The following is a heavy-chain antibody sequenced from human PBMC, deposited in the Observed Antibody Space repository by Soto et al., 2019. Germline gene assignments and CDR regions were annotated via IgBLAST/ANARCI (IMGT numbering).Heavy chain of an antibody. Sequence: VQLVESGGGLVQPGGSLRLSCAASGFTFSNYWMYWVRQAPGKGLVWVSRSNSDGSVSSYADSVKGRLTISRDNVKNTLYLQMNSLRAEDTAVYYCARGDCVGGPCYSLAGSFYYYMDVWGKGTTVTVS. D-gene: IGHD2-15*01. CDR1: GFTFSNYW. V-gene: IGHV3-74*01. J-gene: IGHJ6*03. CDR3: ARGDCVGGPCYSLAGSFYYYMDV. CDR2: SNSDGSVS.